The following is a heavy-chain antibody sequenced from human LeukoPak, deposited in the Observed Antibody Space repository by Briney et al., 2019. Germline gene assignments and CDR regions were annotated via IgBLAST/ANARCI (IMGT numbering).Heavy chain of an antibody. CDR2: IYSGGNT. CDR1: GFTVSSNY. D-gene: IGHD4-11*01. J-gene: IGHJ6*02. Sequence: PGGSLRLSCAASGFTVSSNYMTWVRQAPGKGLECVSVIYSGGNTDYADSVKGRFTISRDNSRNTLYLQMNSLRTEDTALYYCTRATDPSKGMDVWGQGTTVTVSS. CDR3: TRATDPSKGMDV. V-gene: IGHV3-53*01.